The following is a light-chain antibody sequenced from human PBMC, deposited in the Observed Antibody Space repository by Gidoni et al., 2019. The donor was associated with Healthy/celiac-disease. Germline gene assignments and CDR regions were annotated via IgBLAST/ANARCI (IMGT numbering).Light chain of an antibody. CDR3: QQSYSTLGT. CDR1: QSISSY. CDR2: AAS. V-gene: IGKV1-39*01. Sequence: DIPMTQSPSSLSASVGDRVNITCRASQSISSYLNWYQQKPGKAPKLLIYAASSLQSGVPSRFSGSGSGTDFTLTISSLQPEDFATYYCQQSYSTLGTFGQGTKVEIK. J-gene: IGKJ1*01.